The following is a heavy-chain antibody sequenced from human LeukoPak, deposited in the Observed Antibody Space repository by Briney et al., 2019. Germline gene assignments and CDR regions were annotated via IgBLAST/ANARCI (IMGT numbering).Heavy chain of an antibody. J-gene: IGHJ6*03. CDR3: AKGGSRYYYFYYMDV. Sequence: PGASVKVSCKASGYTFTSYVISWVRQAPGQGLEWMGWISAYNGNTNYAQKLQGRVTMTTDTSTSTAYMELRSLRSDDTAVYYCAKGGSRYYYFYYMDVWGKGTPVTISS. D-gene: IGHD6-13*01. V-gene: IGHV1-18*01. CDR1: GYTFTSYV. CDR2: ISAYNGNT.